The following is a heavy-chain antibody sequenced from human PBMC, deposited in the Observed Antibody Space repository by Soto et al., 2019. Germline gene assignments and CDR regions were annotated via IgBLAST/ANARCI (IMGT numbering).Heavy chain of an antibody. V-gene: IGHV4-30-2*01. CDR3: ARGGYCSGGSCYPTHY. Sequence: SETLYLTCAGSGGCISSVGYSWSWLRQPPGKGLEWIGYIYHSGRTYYNPSLKSRVTISVDRSKNQFSLKLSSVTAADTAVYYCARGGYCSGGSCYPTHYWGQGTLVTVS. CDR2: IYHSGRT. CDR1: GGCISSVGYS. D-gene: IGHD2-15*01. J-gene: IGHJ4*02.